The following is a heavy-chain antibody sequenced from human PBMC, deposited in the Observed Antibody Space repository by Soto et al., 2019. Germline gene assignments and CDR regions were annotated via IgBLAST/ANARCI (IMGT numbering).Heavy chain of an antibody. CDR3: ARVPETYCSGGSCYSGGIDY. CDR2: IWYDGSNK. J-gene: IGHJ4*02. CDR1: GFTFSSYA. V-gene: IGHV3-33*01. D-gene: IGHD2-15*01. Sequence: GGSLRLSCAASGFTFSSYAMHWVRQAPGKGLEWVAIIWYDGSNKIYADSVKGRFTISRDNSKNTLYLQMNSLRAEDTAIYYCARVPETYCSGGSCYSGGIDYWGQGTLVTVSS.